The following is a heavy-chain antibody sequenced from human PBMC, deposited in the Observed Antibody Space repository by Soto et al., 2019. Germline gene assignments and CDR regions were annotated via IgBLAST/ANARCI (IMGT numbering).Heavy chain of an antibody. D-gene: IGHD3-10*01. Sequence: EVQLVQSGAEVKKPGESLRISCKGSGYSFTSYWISWVRQMPGKGLEWMGRIDPSDSYTNYSTSFQGHVTISADKSISTAYLRWSSLNVSDIAMYYCASIPHVYGSGSYYGVDYWGQGSLVTVSS. CDR2: IDPSDSYT. V-gene: IGHV5-10-1*01. CDR1: GYSFTSYW. CDR3: ASIPHVYGSGSYYGVDY. J-gene: IGHJ4*02.